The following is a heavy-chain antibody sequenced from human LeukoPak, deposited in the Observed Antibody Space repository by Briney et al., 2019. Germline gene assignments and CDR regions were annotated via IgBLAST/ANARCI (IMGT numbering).Heavy chain of an antibody. CDR3: ARYRTTVTTAGLVAFDI. D-gene: IGHD4-17*01. CDR2: IYYSGST. CDR1: GGSISSSSYY. V-gene: IGHV4-39*01. J-gene: IGHJ3*02. Sequence: PSETLSLTSTVSGGSISSSSYYWGWIRQPPGKGLEWIGSIYYSGSTYYNPSLKSRVTISVDTSKNQFSLKLSSVTAAGTAVYYCARYRTTVTTAGLVAFDIWGQGTMVTVSS.